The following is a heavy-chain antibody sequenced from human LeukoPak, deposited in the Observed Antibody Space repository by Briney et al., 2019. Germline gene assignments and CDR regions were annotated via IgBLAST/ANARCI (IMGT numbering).Heavy chain of an antibody. CDR3: ARDRNGGDQKSGCFDY. D-gene: IGHD2-21*02. V-gene: IGHV3-33*01. Sequence: GRSLRLSCAASGFTFSRYGMHWVSQVPGRGLEWVAFIWYDGSNEYYADSVKGRFTISRDKSKNTVDLQMNSLRVEDTAVYYCARDRNGGDQKSGCFDYWGQGTLVTVSS. CDR2: IWYDGSNE. J-gene: IGHJ4*02. CDR1: GFTFSRYG.